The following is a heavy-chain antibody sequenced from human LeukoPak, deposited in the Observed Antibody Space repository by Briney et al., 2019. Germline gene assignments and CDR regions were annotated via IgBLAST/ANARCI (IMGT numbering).Heavy chain of an antibody. J-gene: IGHJ4*02. CDR3: ASSPYCSSTSCHPPHY. Sequence: SQTLSLTCTVSGGSISSGDYYWSWIRQPPGKGLEWIGYIYYSGSTYYNPSLKSRVTISVDTSKNQFSLKLSSVTAADTAVYYCASSPYCSSTSCHPPHYWGQGTLVTVS. V-gene: IGHV4-30-4*08. CDR1: GGSISSGDYY. CDR2: IYYSGST. D-gene: IGHD2-2*01.